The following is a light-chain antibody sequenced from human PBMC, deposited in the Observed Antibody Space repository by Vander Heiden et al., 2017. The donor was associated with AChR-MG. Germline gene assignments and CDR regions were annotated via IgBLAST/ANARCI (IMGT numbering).Light chain of an antibody. CDR1: QNINTW. J-gene: IGKJ2*01. CDR2: QAS. CDR3: QQYDMYPNT. V-gene: IGKV1-5*03. Sequence: DIQMTQSPSTLSAYVGDRVTITCRASQNINTWLAWYQRKPGEAPKLLIYQASGLEGGVPSRFSGSGSGTEFTLTISSLQPDDSATYYCQQYDMYPNTFGQGTKLEIK.